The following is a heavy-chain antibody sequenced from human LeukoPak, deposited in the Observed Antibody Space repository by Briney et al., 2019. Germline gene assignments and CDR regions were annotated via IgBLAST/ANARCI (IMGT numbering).Heavy chain of an antibody. J-gene: IGHJ4*02. CDR3: ARRGITYSSSFFAY. CDR1: GDSICSSNNY. Sequence: SETLSLTCTVSGDSICSSNNYWAWVRQPPGEGLEWLGSIYSGSTYYNPSLKSRVTISVDTSRNQFSLNLYSVTAADTATYYCARRGITYSSSFFAYWGQGTLVTVSS. V-gene: IGHV4-39*01. D-gene: IGHD6-13*01. CDR2: IYSGST.